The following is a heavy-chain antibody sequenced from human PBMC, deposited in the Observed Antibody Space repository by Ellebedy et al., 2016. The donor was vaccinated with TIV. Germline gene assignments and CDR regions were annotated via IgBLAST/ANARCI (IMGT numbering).Heavy chain of an antibody. CDR2: IWFDGSRK. CDR3: ARDGDDSGGRPDY. J-gene: IGHJ4*02. V-gene: IGHV3-33*01. Sequence: GESLKISCVASGFTFNTYAMHWVRQAPGKGLEWVALIWFDGSRKSYIDSVKGRFTISRDNSENTPFLQMNRLRAEDTAVYYCARDGDDSGGRPDYWGQGTLVTVSS. CDR1: GFTFNTYA. D-gene: IGHD4-23*01.